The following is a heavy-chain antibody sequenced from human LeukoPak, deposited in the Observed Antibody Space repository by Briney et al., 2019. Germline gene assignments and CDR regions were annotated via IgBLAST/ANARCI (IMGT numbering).Heavy chain of an antibody. J-gene: IGHJ6*03. CDR2: MNPNSGNT. Sequence: GASVKVSCKASGYTFTSYDINWVRQATGQGLEWMGWMNPNSGNTGYAQKFQGRVTMTRNTSISTAYMELSSLRSEDTAVYYCARRSLRYSSSWYRRNYYYYMDVWGKGTTVTISS. CDR1: GYTFTSYD. V-gene: IGHV1-8*01. CDR3: ARRSLRYSSSWYRRNYYYYMDV. D-gene: IGHD6-13*01.